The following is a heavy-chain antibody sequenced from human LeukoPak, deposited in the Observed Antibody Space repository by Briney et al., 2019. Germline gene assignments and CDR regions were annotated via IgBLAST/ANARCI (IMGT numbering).Heavy chain of an antibody. CDR1: GYTFTNYD. D-gene: IGHD3-22*01. CDR3: ARDESSGYFTGIDY. V-gene: IGHV1-18*01. Sequence: ASVKVSCTTSGYTFTNYDVTWVRQAPGQGLEWMGWISVYNGHTNYAQKLQGRVTMTTDTSTSTAYMELRSLRSDDTAVYYCARDESSGYFTGIDYWGQETLVTVSS. J-gene: IGHJ4*02. CDR2: ISVYNGHT.